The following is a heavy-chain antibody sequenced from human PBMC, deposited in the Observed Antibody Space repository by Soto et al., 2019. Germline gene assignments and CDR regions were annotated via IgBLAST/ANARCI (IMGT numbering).Heavy chain of an antibody. V-gene: IGHV1-8*01. CDR2: MNPNSGNT. CDR1: GYTFTSYD. J-gene: IGHJ6*02. CDR3: ARVILDRRARQRYCSGGSCYGLTYYYYGMDV. D-gene: IGHD2-15*01. Sequence: GSSVKVSCKASGYTFTSYDINWVRQATGQGLEWMGWMNPNSGNTGYAQKFQGRVTMTRNTSISTAYMELSSLRSEDTAVYYCARVILDRRARQRYCSGGSCYGLTYYYYGMDVWGQGTTVSVSS.